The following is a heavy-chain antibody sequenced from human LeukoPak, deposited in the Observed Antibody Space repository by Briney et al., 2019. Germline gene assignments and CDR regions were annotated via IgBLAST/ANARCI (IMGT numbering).Heavy chain of an antibody. Sequence: ASVKVSCKASGYTFTSYAMHWVRQAPGQRLEWMGWINAGNGNTKYSQKFQGRVTITRDTPASTAYMELSSLRSEDTAVYYCARVSSQQWLVPQVYFDYWGQGTLVTVSS. J-gene: IGHJ4*02. D-gene: IGHD6-19*01. CDR3: ARVSSQQWLVPQVYFDY. CDR1: GYTFTSYA. CDR2: INAGNGNT. V-gene: IGHV1-3*01.